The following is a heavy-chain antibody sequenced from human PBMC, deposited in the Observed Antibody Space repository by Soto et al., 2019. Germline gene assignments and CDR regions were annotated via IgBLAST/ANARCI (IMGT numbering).Heavy chain of an antibody. Sequence: LPEPLSLTCTVSGGSISSYYWSWIRQPPGKGLEWIGYIYYSGSTNYIPSLKSRVTISVDTSKNQFSLKLSSVTAADTAVYYCARFHDRPGYYYYYYGMDVWGQGTTVTVSS. CDR3: ARFHDRPGYYYYYYGMDV. V-gene: IGHV4-59*01. J-gene: IGHJ6*02. D-gene: IGHD1-1*01. CDR2: IYYSGST. CDR1: GGSISSYY.